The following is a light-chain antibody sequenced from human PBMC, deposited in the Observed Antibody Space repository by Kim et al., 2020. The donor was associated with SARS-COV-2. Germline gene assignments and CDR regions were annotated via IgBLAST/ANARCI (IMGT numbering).Light chain of an antibody. Sequence: EIVLTQSPAPLSLSPGERATLSCRASQSISSYLAWYQQKPGQSPRLLIYGASNRATGIPARFSGSGSGTDFTLTIGSLEPEDFAIYYCHQRSNWPLTFGGGTKVDIK. CDR1: QSISSY. J-gene: IGKJ4*01. CDR3: HQRSNWPLT. CDR2: GAS. V-gene: IGKV3-11*01.